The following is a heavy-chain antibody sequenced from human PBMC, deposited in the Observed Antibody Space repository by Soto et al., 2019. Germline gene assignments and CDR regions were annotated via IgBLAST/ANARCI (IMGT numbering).Heavy chain of an antibody. CDR1: GGSISSSSYY. CDR3: ARGPRIAAAGTFDY. D-gene: IGHD6-13*01. J-gene: IGHJ4*02. V-gene: IGHV4-39*07. Sequence: SETLSLTCTVSGGSISSSSYYWGWIRQPPGKGLEWIGSIYYSGSTYYNPSLKSRVTISVDTSKNQFSLKLSSVTAADTAVYYCARGPRIAAAGTFDYWGQGTLVTVSS. CDR2: IYYSGST.